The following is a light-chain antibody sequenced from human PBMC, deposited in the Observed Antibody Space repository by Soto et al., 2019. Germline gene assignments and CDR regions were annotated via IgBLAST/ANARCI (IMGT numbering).Light chain of an antibody. CDR2: DVS. CDR1: SSDVGGYNY. J-gene: IGLJ1*01. Sequence: QSVLTQPASVSGSPGQSITISCTGTSSDVGGYNYVSWYQHHPGKAPKLMIYDVSNRPSGVSNRFSGSKSGNTASLTISGLQAEDEADYYCSSYTGSSTPCVFGTGTKLTVL. CDR3: SSYTGSSTPCV. V-gene: IGLV2-14*01.